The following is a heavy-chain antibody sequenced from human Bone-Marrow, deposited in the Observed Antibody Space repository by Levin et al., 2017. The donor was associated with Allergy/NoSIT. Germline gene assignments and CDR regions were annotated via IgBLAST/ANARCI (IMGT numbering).Heavy chain of an antibody. CDR3: AKGDLQLVRGAADY. CDR2: ISYDGRNE. D-gene: IGHD6-6*01. CDR1: GFTFSSFG. Sequence: GESLKISCAVSGFTFSSFGMHWIRQAPGKGLEWVAAISYDGRNENHADSVKGRLTISRDNSKNTLYLQMNSLRPEDTAVYYCAKGDLQLVRGAADYWGQGTLVTVSS. V-gene: IGHV3-30*18. J-gene: IGHJ4*02.